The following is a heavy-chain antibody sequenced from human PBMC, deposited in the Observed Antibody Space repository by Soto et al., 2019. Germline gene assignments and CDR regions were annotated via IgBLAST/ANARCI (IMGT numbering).Heavy chain of an antibody. D-gene: IGHD1-1*01. Sequence: PSETLSLTCTVSGGSISSGDYYWSWIRQPPGKGLEWIGYIYYSGSTYYNPSLKTRVTIFLDRSNNQFSLELSSVTAADTALYYCDRGGLEPLTFDSWGQGTLVTVSS. V-gene: IGHV4-30-4*01. CDR2: IYYSGST. CDR1: GGSISSGDYY. J-gene: IGHJ4*02. CDR3: DRGGLEPLTFDS.